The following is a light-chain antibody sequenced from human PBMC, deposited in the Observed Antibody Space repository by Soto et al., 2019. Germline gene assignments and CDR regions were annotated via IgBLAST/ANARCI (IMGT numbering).Light chain of an antibody. Sequence: EIVMTQSPATLSVSPGERATLSCRASQSVSSNHLAWYQQKPGQAPRLLIYGASSRATGIPDRFSGAGSGTDFTLTISRLEPEDFAVYSCQQYGSSPLTFGGGTKVDIK. J-gene: IGKJ4*01. CDR2: GAS. V-gene: IGKV3-20*01. CDR1: QSVSSNH. CDR3: QQYGSSPLT.